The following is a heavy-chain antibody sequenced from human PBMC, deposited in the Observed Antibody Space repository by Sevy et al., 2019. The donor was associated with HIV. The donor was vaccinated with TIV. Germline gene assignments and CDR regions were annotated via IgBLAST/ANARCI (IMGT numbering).Heavy chain of an antibody. D-gene: IGHD4-17*01. J-gene: IGHJ6*01. CDR2: ISYDGSDK. CDR3: ARPRANYVDHYFFYAMDV. CDR1: GFAFTNYYA. V-gene: IGHV3-30-3*01. Sequence: GGSLRLSCAASGFAFTNYYAMHWVRQAPGKGLEWVALISYDGSDKYYADSVKGRFTISRDNFKNTLYLQMNSLTTEDTAVYYCARPRANYVDHYFFYAMDVWGKGPRSPSPQ.